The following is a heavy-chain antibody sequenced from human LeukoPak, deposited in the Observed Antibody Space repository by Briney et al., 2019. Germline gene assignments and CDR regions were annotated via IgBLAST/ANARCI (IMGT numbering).Heavy chain of an antibody. Sequence: PGGSLRLSCAASGFTFSNAWMSWVRQAPGKGLEWVGRIKSKTDGGTTDYAAPVKGRFTISRDDSKNTLYLQMNSLKTEDTAVYYCTTERYFDWLLYGYYFDYRGQGTLVTVSS. V-gene: IGHV3-15*01. CDR2: IKSKTDGGTT. D-gene: IGHD3-9*01. CDR1: GFTFSNAW. CDR3: TTERYFDWLLYGYYFDY. J-gene: IGHJ4*02.